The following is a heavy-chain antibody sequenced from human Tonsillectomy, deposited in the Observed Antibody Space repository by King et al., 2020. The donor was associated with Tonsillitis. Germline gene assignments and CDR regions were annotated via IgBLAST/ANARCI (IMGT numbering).Heavy chain of an antibody. V-gene: IGHV4-39*01. Sequence: QLQESGPGLVKPSETLSLTCTVSSGSISSASYYWGWIRLPPGMGLEWIGSVYYSGSTYYNPSLKSRVTISVDTSKNQFSLKLSLVTAADTAVYYCARIQWLANYYYYYMDVWGKGTTVTVSS. CDR1: SGSISSASYY. J-gene: IGHJ6*03. CDR3: ARIQWLANYYYYYMDV. CDR2: VYYSGST. D-gene: IGHD6-19*01.